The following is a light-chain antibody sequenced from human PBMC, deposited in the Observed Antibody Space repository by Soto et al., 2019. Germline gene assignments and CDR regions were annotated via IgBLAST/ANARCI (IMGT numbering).Light chain of an antibody. CDR2: HVS. V-gene: IGLV2-14*01. CDR1: SSDVGAYNY. CDR3: SSYTITGTVV. Sequence: QSALTQPASVSGSPGRSITLSCTGTSSDVGAYNYVSWYRQHPGEVPKLLIYHVSNRPSGLSNRFSGSKSGNTTALTISGLQAEEEADYYCSSYTITGTVVFGGGTKLTVL. J-gene: IGLJ2*01.